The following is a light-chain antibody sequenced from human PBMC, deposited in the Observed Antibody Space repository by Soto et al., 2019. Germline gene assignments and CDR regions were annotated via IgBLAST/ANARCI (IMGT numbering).Light chain of an antibody. CDR2: VAS. CDR1: QSVSSTF. V-gene: IGKV3-20*01. CDR3: QQFDISVT. J-gene: IGKJ1*01. Sequence: EIVLTQSPGSLSLSPGERATLSCRASQSVSSTFFAWYQQRPGQAPRLLMYVASSRATGIPERFSGSGSGTDFTLTISRLEPEDFAVYYCQQFDISVTFGQGTKVEI.